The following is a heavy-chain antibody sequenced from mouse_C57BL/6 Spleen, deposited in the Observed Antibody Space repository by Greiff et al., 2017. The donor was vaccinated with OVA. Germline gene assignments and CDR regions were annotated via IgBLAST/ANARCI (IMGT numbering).Heavy chain of an antibody. V-gene: IGHV1-82*01. CDR2: IYPGDGDT. CDR3: ARDSSGYDFDY. J-gene: IGHJ2*01. CDR1: GYAFSSSW. D-gene: IGHD3-2*02. Sequence: QVQLQQSGPELVKPGASVKISCKASGYAFSSSWMNWVKQRPGKGLEWIGRIYPGDGDTNYNGKFKGKATLTADKSSSTAYMQLSGLTSEDSAVYFCARDSSGYDFDYWGQGTTLTVSS.